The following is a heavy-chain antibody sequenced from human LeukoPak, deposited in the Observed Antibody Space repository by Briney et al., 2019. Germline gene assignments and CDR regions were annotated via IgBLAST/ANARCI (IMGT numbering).Heavy chain of an antibody. CDR3: TTWSSQFDY. CDR1: GFTFSDAW. J-gene: IGHJ4*02. D-gene: IGHD6-6*01. V-gene: IGHV3-15*01. Sequence: GGSLRLSCAASGFTFSDAWMTWVRQAPGKGLECVGFIQSETDGGTTDSAAPVKGRFTVSRDDPKNTLYLQMNSLKTEDTAVYYCTTWSSQFDYWGQGTLVTVSS. CDR2: IQSETDGGTT.